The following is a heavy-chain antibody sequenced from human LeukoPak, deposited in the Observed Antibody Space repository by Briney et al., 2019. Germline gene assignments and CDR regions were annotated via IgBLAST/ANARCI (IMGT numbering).Heavy chain of an antibody. V-gene: IGHV3-23*01. Sequence: GGSLRLSCAASRFTFSSYGMSWVGQATGKGLGWVSGISSSGGSTYYADSVKGRFTISRDNSRNTLYLQMNSLRAEDTAVYYCARHLLWFGELSGGFDYWGQGTLVTVSS. J-gene: IGHJ4*02. D-gene: IGHD3-10*01. CDR1: RFTFSSYG. CDR3: ARHLLWFGELSGGFDY. CDR2: ISSSGGST.